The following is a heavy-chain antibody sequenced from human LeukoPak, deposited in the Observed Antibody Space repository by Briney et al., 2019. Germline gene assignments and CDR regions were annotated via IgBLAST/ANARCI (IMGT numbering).Heavy chain of an antibody. CDR1: GGSFSGYY. D-gene: IGHD3-10*01. J-gene: IGHJ4*02. CDR2: INHSGST. V-gene: IGHV4-34*09. CDR3: ARDGGYGSGSYRFDY. Sequence: SETLSLTCAVYGGSFSGYYWSWIRQPPGKGLEWIGEINHSGSTYYNPSLKSRVTISVDTSKNQFSLRLSSVTAADTAVYYCARDGGYGSGSYRFDYWGQGTLVTVSS.